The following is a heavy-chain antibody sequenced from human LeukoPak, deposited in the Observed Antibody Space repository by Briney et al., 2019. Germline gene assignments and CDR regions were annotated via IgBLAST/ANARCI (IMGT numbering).Heavy chain of an antibody. CDR2: INPSGGST. CDR3: ARGRGSGTYSARDFDY. CDR1: GYTFTTYF. D-gene: IGHD3-10*01. Sequence: ASVKVSCKASGYTFTTYFMHWVRHAPGQGLERMGVINPSGGSTSYAQKFQGRVTMTRDTSTSTVYMELSSLRSEDTAVYHCARGRGSGTYSARDFDYWGQGTLVTVSS. J-gene: IGHJ4*02. V-gene: IGHV1-46*01.